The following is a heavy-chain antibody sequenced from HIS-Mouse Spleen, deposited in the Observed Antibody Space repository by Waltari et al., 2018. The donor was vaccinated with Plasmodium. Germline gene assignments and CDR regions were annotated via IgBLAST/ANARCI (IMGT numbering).Heavy chain of an antibody. Sequence: QVQLVQSGAEVKKPGSSVKVSCKASGYTFTSYDINWVRPATGQGLEWMGGMNPNNGNTGYEQKLQGRVTMIRNTSMSTAYMELSSLRSEDTAVYYWASGFPYYDLWSGYNYWGQGTLVTVSP. V-gene: IGHV1-8*01. CDR2: MNPNNGNT. J-gene: IGHJ4*02. CDR3: ASGFPYYDLWSGYNY. D-gene: IGHD3-3*01. CDR1: GYTFTSYD.